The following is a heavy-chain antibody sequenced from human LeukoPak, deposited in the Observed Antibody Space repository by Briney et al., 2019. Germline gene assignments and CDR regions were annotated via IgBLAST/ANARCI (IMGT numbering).Heavy chain of an antibody. D-gene: IGHD3-16*01. J-gene: IGHJ3*02. CDR1: GYTFTSYY. CDR3: ARSRLWSPRDAFDI. Sequence: ASVKVSCKASGYTFTSYYIHWVRQAPGQGLEWMGMINPSGGSTIYAQKFQGRVTMTRDMSTSTVYMELSSLRSEDTAVYYCARSRLWSPRDAFDIWAQGTMVTVSS. V-gene: IGHV1-46*01. CDR2: INPSGGST.